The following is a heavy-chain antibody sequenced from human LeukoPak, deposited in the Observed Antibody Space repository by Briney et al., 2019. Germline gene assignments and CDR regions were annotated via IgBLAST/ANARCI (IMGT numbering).Heavy chain of an antibody. V-gene: IGHV1-69*01. D-gene: IGHD4-17*01. CDR2: IIPIFGTA. CDR1: GGTFSSYA. CDR3: ARGYYGDYDESDY. Sequence: ASVKVSCKASGGTFSSYAISWVRQAPGQGLEWMGGIIPIFGTANYAQKFQGRVTITADESTSTAYMELSSLRSEDTAAYYCARGYYGDYDESDYWGQGTLVTVSS. J-gene: IGHJ4*02.